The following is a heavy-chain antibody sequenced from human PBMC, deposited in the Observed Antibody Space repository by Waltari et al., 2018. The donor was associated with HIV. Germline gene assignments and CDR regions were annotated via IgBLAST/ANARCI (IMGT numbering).Heavy chain of an antibody. CDR2: INPDGGVK. CDR3: ARSFLRVGTHYYGMDV. Sequence: VESGGGLVQPGGSLKVSCAASGFPLIKYWMTRVRQAPGKGLEWVARINPDGGVKYFMDSVRGRFSISRDNANNSVFLHMSTLRAEDTALYYCARSFLRVGTHYYGMDVWGQGTTVTVSS. CDR1: GFPLIKYW. V-gene: IGHV3-7*01. J-gene: IGHJ6*02. D-gene: IGHD3-3*01.